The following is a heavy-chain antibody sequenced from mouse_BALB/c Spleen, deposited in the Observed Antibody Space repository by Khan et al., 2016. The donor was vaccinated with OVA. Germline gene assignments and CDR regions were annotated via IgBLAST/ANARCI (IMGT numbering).Heavy chain of an antibody. CDR1: GFTFSSYG. CDR2: INSNGGST. CDR3: ARMARTIN. Sequence: EVQLVESGGGLVQPGGSLKLSCAASGFTFSSYGMSWVRQTPDKRLELVATINSNGGSTYYPDSVKGRFTISSDNAKNTLYLQMSSLKSEDTAMYYCARMARTINGGQGTTLTVSS. J-gene: IGHJ2*01. V-gene: IGHV5-6-3*01.